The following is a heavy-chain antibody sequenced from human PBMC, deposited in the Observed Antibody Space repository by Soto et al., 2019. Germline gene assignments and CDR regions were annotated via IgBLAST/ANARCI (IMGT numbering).Heavy chain of an antibody. Sequence: EVQLLGSGGGLVQPGGSLRLSCTASGFTFSSHAMTWVRQAPGKGLEWVSGLSDSGGSTYYADSVKGRFTISRDNSMNTLYLQMNTLRVEDTAVYYCAKVSSSWYSGFFDFWGQGTLVTVSS. CDR1: GFTFSSHA. CDR3: AKVSSSWYSGFFDF. V-gene: IGHV3-23*01. D-gene: IGHD6-13*01. J-gene: IGHJ4*02. CDR2: LSDSGGST.